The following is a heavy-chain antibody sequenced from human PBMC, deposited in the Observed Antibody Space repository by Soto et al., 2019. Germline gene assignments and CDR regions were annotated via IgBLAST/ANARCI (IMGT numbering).Heavy chain of an antibody. CDR3: AGFLEWLSSNTHSWFDP. V-gene: IGHV1-24*01. D-gene: IGHD3-3*01. J-gene: IGHJ5*02. Sequence: ASVKVSCKVSGYTLTELSMHWVRQAPGKGLEWMGGFDPEDGETIYAQKFQGRVTMTEDTSTDTAHMELISLRSEDTAVYYCAGFLEWLSSNTHSWFDPWGQGTLVTVSS. CDR1: GYTLTELS. CDR2: FDPEDGET.